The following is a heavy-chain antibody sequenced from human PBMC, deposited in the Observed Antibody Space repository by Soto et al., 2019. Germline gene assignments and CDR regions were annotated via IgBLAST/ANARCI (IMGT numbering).Heavy chain of an antibody. Sequence: GSLRLSCAASGFTFSSYGMHWVRQAPGKGLEWVAVIWYDGSNKYYADSVKGRFTISRDNSKNTLYLQMNSLRAEDTAVYYCARDMATKVFDYWGQGTLVTVSS. J-gene: IGHJ4*02. D-gene: IGHD5-12*01. V-gene: IGHV3-33*01. CDR1: GFTFSSYG. CDR2: IWYDGSNK. CDR3: ARDMATKVFDY.